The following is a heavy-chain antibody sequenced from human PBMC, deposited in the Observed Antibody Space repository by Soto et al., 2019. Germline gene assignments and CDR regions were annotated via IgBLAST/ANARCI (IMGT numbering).Heavy chain of an antibody. J-gene: IGHJ4*02. CDR2: VYRSGIX. CDR3: ARESGV. D-gene: IGHD3-10*01. CDR1: CGSIGSVGYS. Sequence: PSETRSLTCAVSCGSIGSVGYSWSWIRQPPGKCLEWIGYVYRSGIXXYSPSLKXXVSISVDRSKXQFSLXLISVTAADTAVYYCARESGVWAQGSLVTVSS. V-gene: IGHV4-30-2*01.